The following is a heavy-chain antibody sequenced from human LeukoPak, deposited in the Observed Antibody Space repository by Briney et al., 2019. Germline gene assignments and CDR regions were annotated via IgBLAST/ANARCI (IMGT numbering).Heavy chain of an antibody. J-gene: IGHJ5*02. Sequence: GGSLRLSCAASGFTFSNAWMSWVRQAPGKGLEWVGRIKSKTDGGTTDYAAPVKGRFTISRDGSKNTLYLQMNSLKTEDTAVYYCTTEVLRFLEWSLPWGQGTLVTVSS. D-gene: IGHD3-3*01. CDR2: IKSKTDGGTT. V-gene: IGHV3-15*01. CDR1: GFTFSNAW. CDR3: TTEVLRFLEWSLP.